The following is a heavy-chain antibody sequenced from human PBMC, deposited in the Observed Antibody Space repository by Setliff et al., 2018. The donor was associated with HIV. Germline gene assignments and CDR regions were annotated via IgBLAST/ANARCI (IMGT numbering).Heavy chain of an antibody. D-gene: IGHD5-12*01. CDR1: GGSISSGGYY. Sequence: LSLTCTVSGGSISSGGYYWSWIRQHPGKCLEWIGYIYYSGSTYYNPSLKSRVTISIDTSKNQFSLKLSSVTAADTAVYYCARGLVVVTDSDYDTNYYYYYYMDVWGKGTTVTVSS. CDR3: ARGLVVVTDSDYDTNYYYYYYMDV. J-gene: IGHJ6*03. V-gene: IGHV4-31*03. CDR2: IYYSGST.